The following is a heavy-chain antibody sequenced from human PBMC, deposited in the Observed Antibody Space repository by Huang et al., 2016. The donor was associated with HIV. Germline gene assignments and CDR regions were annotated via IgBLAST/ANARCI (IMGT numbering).Heavy chain of an antibody. CDR1: GGTFSSCG. V-gene: IGHV1-69*01. J-gene: IGHJ5*02. Sequence: QVQLVQSGAEVKKPGSSVKVSCRASGGTFSSCGISWVRQAPGQGLEWVGGIIPIFGTPNYEQKFQGRVTITADEATSTAYMDLSSLRSEDTAVYYCARWEAAADNNWFDPWGQGTLVTVSS. D-gene: IGHD6-13*01. CDR3: ARWEAAADNNWFDP. CDR2: IIPIFGTP.